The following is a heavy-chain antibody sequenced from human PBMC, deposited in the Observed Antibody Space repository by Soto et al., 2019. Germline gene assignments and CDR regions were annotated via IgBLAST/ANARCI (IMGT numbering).Heavy chain of an antibody. Sequence: GESLKISCEASGYSFTSYWIGWARQMPGKGLEWMGIIHPGDSDTKYSPSFQGQVTISVDKSITTAYLQWSSLKASDTAMYYCARTPGPEVAASLEYYYFSGMDVWGQGTTVTVSS. J-gene: IGHJ6*02. CDR2: IHPGDSDT. CDR3: ARTPGPEVAASLEYYYFSGMDV. CDR1: GYSFTSYW. V-gene: IGHV5-51*01. D-gene: IGHD2-15*01.